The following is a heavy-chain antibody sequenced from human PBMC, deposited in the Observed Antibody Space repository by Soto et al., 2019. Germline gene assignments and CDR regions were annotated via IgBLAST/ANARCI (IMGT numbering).Heavy chain of an antibody. CDR1: GFTFSSYA. CDR2: ISYDGSNK. Sequence: QVQLVESGGGVVQPGRSLRLSCAASGFTFSSYAMHWVRQAPGKGLEWVAVISYDGSNKYYADSVKGRFTISRDNSKNRLYLQRNSLRAEDTAVYYCAREGGSARYFDWFYADDNWFHPWGQGTLVTVS. D-gene: IGHD3-9*01. J-gene: IGHJ5*02. V-gene: IGHV3-30-3*01. CDR3: AREGGSARYFDWFYADDNWFHP.